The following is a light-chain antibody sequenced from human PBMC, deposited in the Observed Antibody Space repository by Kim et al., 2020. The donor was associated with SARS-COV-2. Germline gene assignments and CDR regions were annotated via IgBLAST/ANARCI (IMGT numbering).Light chain of an antibody. CDR2: AAS. V-gene: IGKV3-11*01. CDR1: RSVSSC. Sequence: GDRATLACRASRSVSSCLAWYQQKPGKAPRLLIYAASNGPTGIPSRLSGSGSGTDFTLTISSLEPDDFAGYYCQHRRGYPRTFGEGTKVDIK. J-gene: IGKJ1*01. CDR3: QHRRGYPRT.